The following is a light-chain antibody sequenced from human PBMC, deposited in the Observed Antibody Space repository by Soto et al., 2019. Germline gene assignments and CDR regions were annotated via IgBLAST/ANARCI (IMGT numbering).Light chain of an antibody. CDR2: DTS. J-gene: IGKJ4*01. Sequence: EIVLTQSPATLSLSPGERATLSCRATQSVGSNLAWYQQKPGQAPRLLMYDTSIRATGIPDRFSGSGSETDFTLTIPSLEPEDFAVYYCQQRINWPLTFGGGTMVEIK. V-gene: IGKV3-11*01. CDR3: QQRINWPLT. CDR1: QSVGSN.